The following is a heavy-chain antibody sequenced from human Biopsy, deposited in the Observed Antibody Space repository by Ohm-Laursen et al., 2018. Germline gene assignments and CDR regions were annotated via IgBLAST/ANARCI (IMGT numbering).Heavy chain of an antibody. CDR2: LHDRGVT. D-gene: IGHD3-16*01. CDR3: QGGHLPPGQFYGVDA. Sequence: SLRLSCSAPGITVTDHYMSWVRQAPGKGLEWVSSLHDRGVTYYADSVKGRFTISGDNSKNTLYLQMNGLRAEDTAVYFCQGGHLPPGQFYGVDAWGQGTTVTVSS. V-gene: IGHV3-53*01. J-gene: IGHJ6*02. CDR1: GITVTDHY.